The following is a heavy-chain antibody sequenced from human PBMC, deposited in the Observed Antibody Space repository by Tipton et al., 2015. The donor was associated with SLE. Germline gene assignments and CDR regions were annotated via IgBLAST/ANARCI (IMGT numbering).Heavy chain of an antibody. V-gene: IGHV1-2*02. D-gene: IGHD7-27*01. CDR3: AREGRRAGDYHFDF. Sequence: QLVQSGAEVKKPGASVKVSCEAPGSVFTDYYMHWVRQAPGQGLEWMGWTNPNTGASIYAQKFRGRVTMTRDAVTNTAYMEMTSLTSDDTAMYYCAREGRRAGDYHFDFWGQGTLVAVSS. J-gene: IGHJ4*02. CDR2: TNPNTGAS. CDR1: GSVFTDYY.